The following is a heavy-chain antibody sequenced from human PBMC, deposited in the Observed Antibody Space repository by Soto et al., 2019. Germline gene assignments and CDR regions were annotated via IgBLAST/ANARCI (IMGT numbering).Heavy chain of an antibody. D-gene: IGHD3-3*01. V-gene: IGHV3-30-3*01. CDR3: ARELSGYYMNGMDV. CDR1: GFTFRSYA. CDR2: ISYDGGNK. Sequence: GGSLRLSCAASGFTFRSYAMHWVRQAPGKGLEWVAVISYDGGNKYYADSVKGRFTISRDNSKNTLHLQMNSLRAEDTAVYYCARELSGYYMNGMDVWGQGTTVTVSS. J-gene: IGHJ6*02.